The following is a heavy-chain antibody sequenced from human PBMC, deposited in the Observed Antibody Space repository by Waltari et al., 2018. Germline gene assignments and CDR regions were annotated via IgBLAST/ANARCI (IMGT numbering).Heavy chain of an antibody. Sequence: QVQLVQSGAEVKKPGASVKVSCKASGYTFTSYDINWVRQATGQGLEWMGGINPTSGNTGYAQKFHGRVTITRNTSISPAYMELSSLGSEDTAVYYCARQRIAAAGTNWFDPWGQGTLVTVSS. CDR2: INPTSGNT. D-gene: IGHD6-13*01. CDR1: GYTFTSYD. J-gene: IGHJ5*02. V-gene: IGHV1-8*03. CDR3: ARQRIAAAGTNWFDP.